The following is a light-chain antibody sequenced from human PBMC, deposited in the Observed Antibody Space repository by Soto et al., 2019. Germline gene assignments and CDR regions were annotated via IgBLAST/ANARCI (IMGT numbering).Light chain of an antibody. Sequence: EIVLTQSPGTLSLSPGERATLSCRASQSVSSSYLAWYQQKPGQAPRLLIYGASSRATGIPDRFSGSGSGTDFTITISRLETEDFAVYYCQQYGSSPRTFGKGTKVDIK. J-gene: IGKJ1*01. V-gene: IGKV3-20*01. CDR1: QSVSSSY. CDR2: GAS. CDR3: QQYGSSPRT.